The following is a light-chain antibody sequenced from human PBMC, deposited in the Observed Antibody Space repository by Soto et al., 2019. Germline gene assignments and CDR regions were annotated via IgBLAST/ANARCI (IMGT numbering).Light chain of an antibody. CDR3: QSYDSSLSGYV. V-gene: IGLV1-40*01. Sequence: QSVLTQPPSVSGAPGQRVTISCTGSSSNIGAGYDVHWYQQLPGTAPKFIIHGNNRRSGVPDRFSGSKSGTSASLAITGLQAEDEADYYCQSYDSSLSGYVFGTGTKLTVL. CDR2: GN. J-gene: IGLJ1*01. CDR1: SSNIGAGYD.